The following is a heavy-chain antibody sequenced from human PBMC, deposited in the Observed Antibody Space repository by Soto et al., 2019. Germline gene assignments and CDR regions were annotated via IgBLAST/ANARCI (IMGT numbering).Heavy chain of an antibody. D-gene: IGHD3-10*01. CDR3: QRKGFLWAFDI. CDR2: IDPSDSYT. CDR1: GYSFTSYW. V-gene: IGHV5-10-1*01. Sequence: GESLKISCKGSGYSFTSYWISWVRQGPGKGLEWMGRIDPSDSYTNYSPSFQGHVTISAAKSISTAYLQWSSLKASDTDMYYCQRKGFLWAFDIWGQGTMVTVSS. J-gene: IGHJ3*02.